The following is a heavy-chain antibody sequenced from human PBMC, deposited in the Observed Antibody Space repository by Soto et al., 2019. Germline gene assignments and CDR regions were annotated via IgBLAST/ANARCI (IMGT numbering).Heavy chain of an antibody. CDR3: ARARQGYSYGSVEFDY. CDR1: GYTFTSYY. D-gene: IGHD5-18*01. V-gene: IGHV1-69*06. CDR2: IIPIFGTA. Sequence: SVKVSCKASGYTFTSYYMHWVRQAPGQGLEWMGGIIPIFGTANYAQKFQGRVTITADKSTSTAYMELSSLRSEDTAVYYCARARQGYSYGSVEFDYWGQGTLVTVSS. J-gene: IGHJ4*02.